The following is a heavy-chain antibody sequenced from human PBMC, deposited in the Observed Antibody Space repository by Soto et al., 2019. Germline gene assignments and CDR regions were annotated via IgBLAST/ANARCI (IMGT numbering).Heavy chain of an antibody. D-gene: IGHD3-3*01. V-gene: IGHV4-4*02. CDR2: VFHSGNS. Sequence: SETLSLTCAVSGGSVSSGNSWTWVRQPPGKSLEWIGEVFHSGNSNSNPSLKSRVTMSVDKSKNQFSLRLNSVTAADTAVYYCARRQRFDFWSSYSYSNHGLDVWGQGAKATVSS. J-gene: IGHJ6*02. CDR3: ARRQRFDFWSSYSYSNHGLDV. CDR1: GGSVSSGNS.